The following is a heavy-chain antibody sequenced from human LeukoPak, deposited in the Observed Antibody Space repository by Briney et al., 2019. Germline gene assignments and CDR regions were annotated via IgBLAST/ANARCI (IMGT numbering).Heavy chain of an antibody. Sequence: GGSLRLSCAASGFTFSSYSMNWVRQAPGKGLEWVSYISSSSSTIYYTDSVKGRFTISRDNAKNSLYLQMNSLRAEDTAVYYCARGYYYGSGGYSPRIARLDYWGQGTLVTVSS. J-gene: IGHJ4*02. CDR1: GFTFSSYS. CDR3: ARGYYYGSGGYSPRIARLDY. CDR2: ISSSSSTI. V-gene: IGHV3-48*04. D-gene: IGHD3-10*01.